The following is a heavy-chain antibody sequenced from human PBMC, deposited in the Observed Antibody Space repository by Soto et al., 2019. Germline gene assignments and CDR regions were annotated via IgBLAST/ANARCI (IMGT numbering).Heavy chain of an antibody. Sequence: SGPTLVNPTQTLTLTCTFSGFSLSTSGMCVSWIRQPPGKALEWLALIDWDDDKYYSTSLKTRLAISKDTSKNQVVLTMTNMDPVDTATYYCARIPIFGVVINRYYYYGMDIWGQGTTVTVSS. CDR1: GFSLSTSGMC. CDR3: ARIPIFGVVINRYYYYGMDI. V-gene: IGHV2-70*01. J-gene: IGHJ6*02. D-gene: IGHD3-3*01. CDR2: IDWDDDK.